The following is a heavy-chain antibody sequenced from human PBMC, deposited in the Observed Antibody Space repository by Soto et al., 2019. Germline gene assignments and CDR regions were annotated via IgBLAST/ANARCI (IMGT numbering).Heavy chain of an antibody. D-gene: IGHD3-10*01. CDR1: VFTFRTYT. J-gene: IGHJ6*02. Sequence: PRGSLLLSCISSVFTFRTYTMNWVRQAPGKGLEWVSGIRGFSPYTFYAESVKGRFTISRDNAKNSLYLQMDRLRAEDTAVYYCARDRGYDAHDYYYNAMDVWGQGTTVTVSS. V-gene: IGHV3-21*01. CDR3: ARDRGYDAHDYYYNAMDV. CDR2: IRGFSPYT.